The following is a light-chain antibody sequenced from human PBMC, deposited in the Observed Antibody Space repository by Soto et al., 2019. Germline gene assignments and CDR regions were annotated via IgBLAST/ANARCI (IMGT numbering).Light chain of an antibody. V-gene: IGKV3-20*01. CDR1: QRISISY. Sequence: IMLTQSPDTLSLSPGERAPLSCRASQRISISYLAWYQQRPGQAPRLLIYGTSTRATGIPDRFSGSGSGTDFTLTINKLEPGDFAVYYCQLYGGSSWPYGQGTKVDIK. CDR2: GTS. CDR3: QLYGGSSWP. J-gene: IGKJ1*01.